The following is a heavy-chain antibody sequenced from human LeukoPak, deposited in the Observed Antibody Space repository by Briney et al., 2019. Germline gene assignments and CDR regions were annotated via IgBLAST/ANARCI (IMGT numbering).Heavy chain of an antibody. J-gene: IGHJ5*02. CDR3: VNSKSNYEAVS. V-gene: IGHV4-38-2*02. CDR1: GSSITTYTH. D-gene: IGHD3-22*01. Sequence: SETLSLTCTVSGSSITTYTHWGWIRQSPGKGLEWIASIHHTGNTYYNPSLESRVTISIDTSKNQFSVEVRSVTAADTAFYFCVNSKSNYEAVSWGPGTLVTVSS. CDR2: IHHTGNT.